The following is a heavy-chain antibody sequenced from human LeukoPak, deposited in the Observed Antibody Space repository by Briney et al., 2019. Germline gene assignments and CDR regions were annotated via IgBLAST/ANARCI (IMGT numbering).Heavy chain of an antibody. CDR1: GFTFSSYA. CDR3: AKAPIAAPYYFDY. CDR2: ISGSGGST. V-gene: IGHV3-23*01. Sequence: GGSLRLSCAASGFTFSSYAMSWVRQAPGKGLEWVSAISGSGGSTYYADSVKGWFTISRDNSKNTLYLQMNSLRAEDTAVYYCAKAPIAAPYYFDYWGQGTLVTVSS. J-gene: IGHJ4*02. D-gene: IGHD6-13*01.